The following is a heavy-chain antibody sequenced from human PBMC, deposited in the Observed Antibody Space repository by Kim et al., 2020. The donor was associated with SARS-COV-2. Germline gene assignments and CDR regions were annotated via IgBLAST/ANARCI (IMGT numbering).Heavy chain of an antibody. CDR1: GGSISSSSYY. CDR3: ARSGTPVWAPRYYFDY. Sequence: SETLSLTCTVSGGSISSSSYYWGWIRQPPGKGLEWIGSIYYSGSTYYNPSLKSRVTISVDTSKNQFSLKLSSVTAADTAVYYCARSGTPVWAPRYYFDYWGQGTLVTVSS. D-gene: IGHD2-15*01. J-gene: IGHJ4*02. CDR2: IYYSGST. V-gene: IGHV4-39*01.